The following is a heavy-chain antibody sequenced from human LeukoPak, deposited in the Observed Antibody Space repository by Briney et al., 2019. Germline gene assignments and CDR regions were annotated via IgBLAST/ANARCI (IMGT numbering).Heavy chain of an antibody. CDR2: IYTSGST. D-gene: IGHD2-15*01. CDR1: GGSVSGASYY. CDR3: ARGYCSGAGYSKPTFFDY. V-gene: IGHV4-61*02. J-gene: IGHJ4*02. Sequence: PSETLSLTCTVSGGSVSGASYYWSWIRQPAGKGLEWIGRIYTSGSTNYNPSLKSRVTISVDTSKNQFSLKLSSVTAADTAVYFCARGYCSGAGYSKPTFFDYWGQGTQVTVSS.